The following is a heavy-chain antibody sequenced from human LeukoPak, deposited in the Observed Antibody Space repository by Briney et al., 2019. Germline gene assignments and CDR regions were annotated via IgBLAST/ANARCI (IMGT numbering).Heavy chain of an antibody. CDR2: IYYSGST. J-gene: IGHJ4*02. CDR3: ARSLYHPERRFGVVIPGGHFDY. CDR1: GGSISSGDYY. V-gene: IGHV4-30-4*08. D-gene: IGHD3-3*01. Sequence: SPSETLSLTCTVSGGSISSGDYYWSWIRQPPGKGLEWIGYIYYSGSTYYNPSLKSRVTISVDTSKNQFSLKLSSVTAADTAVYYCARSLYHPERRFGVVIPGGHFDYWGQGTLVTVSS.